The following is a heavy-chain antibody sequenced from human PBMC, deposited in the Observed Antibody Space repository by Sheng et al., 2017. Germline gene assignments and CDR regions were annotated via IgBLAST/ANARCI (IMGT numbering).Heavy chain of an antibody. Sequence: QVQLVQSGAEVKKPGASVKVSCKASGYTFTDYHMHWVRQAPGQGLEWTGTINPSGGSTIYAQNFQGRVTMTRDTSTSTVYMGVTSLRSEDTAIYYCARESSVGSDAFDIWGQGTMVTVSS. CDR1: GYTFTDYH. J-gene: IGHJ3*02. CDR3: ARESSVGSDAFDI. CDR2: INPSGGST. V-gene: IGHV1-46*01.